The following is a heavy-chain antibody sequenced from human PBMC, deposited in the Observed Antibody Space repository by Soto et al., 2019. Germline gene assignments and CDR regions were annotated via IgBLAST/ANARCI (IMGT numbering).Heavy chain of an antibody. CDR1: GFTFSSNG. V-gene: IGHV3-33*01. J-gene: IGHJ4*02. CDR2: IWYDGSNK. Sequence: QVQLEQSGGGVVQPGRSLRLSCAASGFTFSSNGMHWVRQAPGKGLEWVAVIWYDGSNKYYADSVEGRFTISRDNSKNTLYLQMNSLRAEDTAVYYCAWWGNNKKLDYWGQGTLVTVSS. CDR3: AWWGNNKKLDY. D-gene: IGHD3-16*01.